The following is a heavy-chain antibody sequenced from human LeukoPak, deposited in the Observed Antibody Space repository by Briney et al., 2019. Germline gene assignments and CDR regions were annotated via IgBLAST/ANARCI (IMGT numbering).Heavy chain of an antibody. J-gene: IGHJ4*02. V-gene: IGHV3-15*07. Sequence: PGGSLRLSCAASGFTFSSYSMNWVRQAPGKGLEWVGRIKSKTDGGATDYAAPVKGRFTISRDDSKNTLYLQMNSLKTEDTAVYYCTTDISSSWYEGDYWGQGTLVTVSS. CDR2: IKSKTDGGAT. CDR3: TTDISSSWYEGDY. CDR1: GFTFSSYS. D-gene: IGHD6-13*01.